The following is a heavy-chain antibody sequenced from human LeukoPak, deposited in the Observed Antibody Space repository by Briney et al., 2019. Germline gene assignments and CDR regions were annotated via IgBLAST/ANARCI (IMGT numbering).Heavy chain of an antibody. J-gene: IGHJ5*01. D-gene: IGHD6-25*01. Sequence: PSETLSLTCTVSGASISSYSWTWIRQPPGKGLEWIGCIYYIGSTKYNPSLQSRVTISVDTSKNQFSLNLSSVTTADTAVYFCARQSGWYNSWGQGTLVTVSS. CDR1: GASISSYS. V-gene: IGHV4-59*01. CDR3: ARQSGWYNS. CDR2: IYYIGST.